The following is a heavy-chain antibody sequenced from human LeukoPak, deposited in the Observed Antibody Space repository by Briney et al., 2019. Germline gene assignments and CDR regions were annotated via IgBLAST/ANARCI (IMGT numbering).Heavy chain of an antibody. V-gene: IGHV3-23*01. D-gene: IGHD6-6*01. J-gene: IGHJ4*02. CDR3: TTDWYSSSSSLLDY. CDR1: GFTFSSYT. CDR2: IIGSGDST. Sequence: GGSLRLSCAASGFTFSSYTLNWVRQAPGKGLEWVSSIIGSGDSTYYADSVKGRFTISRDNSKDTLYLQMNSLKTEDTAVYYCTTDWYSSSSSLLDYWGQGTLVTVSS.